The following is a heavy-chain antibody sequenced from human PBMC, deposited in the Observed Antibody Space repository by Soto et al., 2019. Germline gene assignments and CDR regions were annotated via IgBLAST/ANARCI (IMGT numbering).Heavy chain of an antibody. Sequence: QVQLVQSGAEVKKPGSSVKVSCKASGNTLSSYSFTWVRQAPGKGFELLGGIIPLLRTTDYSQKFQGGVTITADESTTTVYMELSGLTSEDTAIYYCARGYQPMLPFDFWGQGTLVTVSS. J-gene: IGHJ4*02. CDR3: ARGYQPMLPFDF. D-gene: IGHD2-2*01. V-gene: IGHV1-69*01. CDR1: GNTLSSYS. CDR2: IIPLLRTT.